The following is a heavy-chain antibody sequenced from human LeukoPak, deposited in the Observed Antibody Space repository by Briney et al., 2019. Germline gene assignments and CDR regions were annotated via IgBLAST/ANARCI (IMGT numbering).Heavy chain of an antibody. CDR1: GGTFSSYA. CDR3: ARAGVAARLTPFDY. CDR2: IIPIFGTA. Sequence: SSVKVSCKASGGTFSSYAISCVRQAPGQGLEWTGGIIPIFGTANYAQKFQGRVTITADESTSTAYMELSSLRSEDTAVYYCARAGVAARLTPFDYWGQGTLVTVSS. V-gene: IGHV1-69*01. J-gene: IGHJ4*02. D-gene: IGHD6-6*01.